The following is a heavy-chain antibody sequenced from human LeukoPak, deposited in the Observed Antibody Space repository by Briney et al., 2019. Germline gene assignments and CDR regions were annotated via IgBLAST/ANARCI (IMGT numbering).Heavy chain of an antibody. V-gene: IGHV1-69*05. CDR3: ARKSVVVPAAFDY. J-gene: IGHJ4*02. Sequence: SVKVSWKASGGTFSSYAISWVRQAPGQGLEWMGGIIPIFGTANYAQKFQGRVTITTDESTSTAYMELSSLRSEDTAVYYCARKSVVVPAAFDYWGQGTLVTVSS. D-gene: IGHD2-2*01. CDR2: IIPIFGTA. CDR1: GGTFSSYA.